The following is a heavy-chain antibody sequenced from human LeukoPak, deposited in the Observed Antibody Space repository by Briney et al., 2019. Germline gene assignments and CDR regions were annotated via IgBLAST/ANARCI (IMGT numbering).Heavy chain of an antibody. CDR2: ISRSSSTI. J-gene: IGHJ4*02. D-gene: IGHD3-3*01. Sequence: GGSLRLSCAASGFTFSSYSMNWVRQAPGKGLEWVSYISRSSSTIYYADSVKGRFTLSRDNSKNTLYLQMNSLRAEDTAVYYCARVVLYYDFWSAYFHDWGQGTLVTVSS. CDR3: ARVVLYYDFWSAYFHD. CDR1: GFTFSSYS. V-gene: IGHV3-48*01.